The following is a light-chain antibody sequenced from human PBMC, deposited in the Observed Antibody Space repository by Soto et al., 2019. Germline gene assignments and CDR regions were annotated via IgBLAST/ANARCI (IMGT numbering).Light chain of an antibody. Sequence: DIVMTQSPDSLAVSLGERATINCKSSQSVLYSSNTKNYLAWYQQKPGQPPKLLIYWASTRESGVPDRFSGSGSGTDFTLTISSLQAEDVAVYDCQQYYSTPWTFGQGTKVEIK. CDR2: WAS. J-gene: IGKJ1*01. V-gene: IGKV4-1*01. CDR1: QSVLYSSNTKNY. CDR3: QQYYSTPWT.